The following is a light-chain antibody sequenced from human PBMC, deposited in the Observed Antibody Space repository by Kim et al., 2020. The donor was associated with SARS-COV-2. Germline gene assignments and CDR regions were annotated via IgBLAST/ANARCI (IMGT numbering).Light chain of an antibody. CDR1: QSISSH. CDR3: QQGYSSPQIT. J-gene: IGKJ5*01. CDR2: AAS. Sequence: GDRVIITCRTSQSISSHLNWYQQKPGKAPKLLIFAASSLQSGVPSRFSGSGSGTDFTLTITTLQPEDFATYYCQQGYSSPQITFGQGTRL. V-gene: IGKV1-39*01.